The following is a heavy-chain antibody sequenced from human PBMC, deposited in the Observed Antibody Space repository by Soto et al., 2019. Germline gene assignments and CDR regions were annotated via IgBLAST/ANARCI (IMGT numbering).Heavy chain of an antibody. CDR2: INHSGST. J-gene: IGHJ4*02. CDR3: ARVFSSGSYYY. V-gene: IGHV4-34*01. CDR1: GGSFSGYY. D-gene: IGHD1-26*01. Sequence: SETLSLTCAVYGGSFSGYYWSWIRQPPGKGLEWIGEINHSGSTNYNPSLKSRVTISVDTSKNQFSLKLSSVTAADTAVYYCARVFSSGSYYYWGQGTLVTVSS.